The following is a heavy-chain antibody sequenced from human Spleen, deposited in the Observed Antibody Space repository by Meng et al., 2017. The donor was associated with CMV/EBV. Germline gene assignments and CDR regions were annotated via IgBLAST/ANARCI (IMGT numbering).Heavy chain of an antibody. J-gene: IGHJ4*02. CDR3: ASDCSGGSCYYVY. CDR2: INHSGST. Sequence: QVKLQQWGAGLLKPSETLYLTCAVYGGSFSGYYWSWIRQPPGKGLEWIGEINHSGSTNYNPSLKSRVTISVDTSKNQFSLKLSSVTAADTAVYYCASDCSGGSCYYVYWGQGTLVTVSS. D-gene: IGHD2-15*01. V-gene: IGHV4-34*01. CDR1: GGSFSGYY.